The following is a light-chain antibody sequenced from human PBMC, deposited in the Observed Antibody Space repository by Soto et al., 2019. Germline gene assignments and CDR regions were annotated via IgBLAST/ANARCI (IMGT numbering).Light chain of an antibody. J-gene: IGKJ5*01. Sequence: DIQMTQSTSSLSASVGDRVTITCQASQDISNHLNWYQQKPGKAPELLMFDASNLEPGVPSRFSGSGSGTDFTLTISSLQPEDVATYFCQQYDNFPPITFCQGTLLEIK. CDR3: QQYDNFPPIT. V-gene: IGKV1-33*01. CDR1: QDISNH. CDR2: DAS.